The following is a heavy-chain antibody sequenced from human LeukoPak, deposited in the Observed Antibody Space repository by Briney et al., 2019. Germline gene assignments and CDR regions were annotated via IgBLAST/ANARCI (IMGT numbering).Heavy chain of an antibody. Sequence: GGSLRLSCAASGFTFSRNAMSWFRQAPGKGLEWVGFIRGKAYGGTTEYAASVKGRFTISRDDSKSIGYLQMNSLKTEDTAVYYCTRDTRGGVSAAGPVWGQGTLVTVSS. J-gene: IGHJ4*02. D-gene: IGHD6-13*01. V-gene: IGHV3-49*03. CDR2: IRGKAYGGTT. CDR1: GFTFSRNA. CDR3: TRDTRGGVSAAGPV.